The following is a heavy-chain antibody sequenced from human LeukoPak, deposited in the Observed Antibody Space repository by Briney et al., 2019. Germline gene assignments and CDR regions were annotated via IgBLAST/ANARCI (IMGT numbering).Heavy chain of an antibody. Sequence: ASVKVSCKASGYTFTGYYMHWVRQAPGQGLEWMGWINPNSGGTNYAQKFQGRVTMTGDTSISTAYMELSRLRSDDTAVYYCARVRVTTGGFDYWGQGTLVTVSS. J-gene: IGHJ4*02. CDR3: ARVRVTTGGFDY. CDR1: GYTFTGYY. D-gene: IGHD4-17*01. V-gene: IGHV1-2*02. CDR2: INPNSGGT.